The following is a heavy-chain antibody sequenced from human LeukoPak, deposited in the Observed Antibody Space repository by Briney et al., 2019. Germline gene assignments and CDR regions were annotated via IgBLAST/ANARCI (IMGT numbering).Heavy chain of an antibody. J-gene: IGHJ6*03. V-gene: IGHV4-59*08. CDR3: AILVRYFDWLHPHYYMDV. Sequence: SETLSLTCTVSGRSISSYHWRWLRQPPGKGLEWIGYIYYSGSTNYNPSLKSRVTISVDTSKNQFSLKLSSVTAGATAVYYCAILVRYFDWLHPHYYMDVWGKGTTVTVSS. CDR2: IYYSGST. CDR1: GRSISSYH. D-gene: IGHD3-9*01.